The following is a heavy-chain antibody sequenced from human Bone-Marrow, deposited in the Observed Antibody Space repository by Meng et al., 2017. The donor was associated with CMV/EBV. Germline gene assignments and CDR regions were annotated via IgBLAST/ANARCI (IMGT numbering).Heavy chain of an antibody. CDR2: IYYSGST. D-gene: IGHD3-22*01. CDR1: GGSISSYY. J-gene: IGHJ4*02. Sequence: SETLSLTCTVSGGSISSYYWSWIRQPPGKGLEWIGYIYYSGSTNYNPSLKSRVTISVDTSKNQFSLKLSSVTAADTAVYYCARNFGYYSSIDYWGQGTLVTVSS. CDR3: ARNFGYYSSIDY. V-gene: IGHV4-59*12.